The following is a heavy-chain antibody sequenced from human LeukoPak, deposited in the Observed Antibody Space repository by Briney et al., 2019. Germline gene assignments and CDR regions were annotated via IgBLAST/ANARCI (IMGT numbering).Heavy chain of an antibody. Sequence: VASVTVSCKASGYTFTGYYMHWVRQAPGQGLEWMGWINPNSGGTNYAQKFQGSVTMTRDTSISTAYMELSRLRSDDTAVYYCARVRGSGRDYDYWGQGTLVTVSS. V-gene: IGHV1-2*04. CDR3: ARVRGSGRDYDY. CDR2: INPNSGGT. J-gene: IGHJ4*02. D-gene: IGHD3-10*01. CDR1: GYTFTGYY.